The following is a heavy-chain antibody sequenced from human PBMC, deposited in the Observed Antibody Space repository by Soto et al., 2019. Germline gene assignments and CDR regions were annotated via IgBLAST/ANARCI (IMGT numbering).Heavy chain of an antibody. CDR1: GGSISSYY. CDR3: ALSRYDFWSDRSFDI. CDR2: IYYSGST. D-gene: IGHD3-3*01. J-gene: IGHJ3*02. V-gene: IGHV4-59*08. Sequence: QVQLQESGPGLVKPSETLSLTCTVSGGSISSYYWSWIRQPPGKGLEWIGYIYYSGSTNYNPSLKIRVNISVDTSKNQSSLKLSSVTAADTAVYYCALSRYDFWSDRSFDIWGQGTMVTVS.